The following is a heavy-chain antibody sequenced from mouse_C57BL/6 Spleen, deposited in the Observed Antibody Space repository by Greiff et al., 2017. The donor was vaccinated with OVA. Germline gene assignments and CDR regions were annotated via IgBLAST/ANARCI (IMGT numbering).Heavy chain of an antibody. Sequence: EVKLMESGPGLVKPSQSLSLTCSVTGYSITSGYYWNWIRQFPGNKLEWMGYISYDGSNNYNPSLKNRISITRDTSKNQFFLKLNSVTTEDTATYYCARGGDGYYVGAMDYWGQGTSVTVSS. D-gene: IGHD2-3*01. V-gene: IGHV3-6*01. J-gene: IGHJ4*01. CDR2: ISYDGSN. CDR1: GYSITSGYY. CDR3: ARGGDGYYVGAMDY.